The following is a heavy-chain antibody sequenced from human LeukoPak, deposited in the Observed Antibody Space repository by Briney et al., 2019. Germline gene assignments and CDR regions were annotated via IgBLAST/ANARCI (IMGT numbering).Heavy chain of an antibody. Sequence: SETLSLTCAVYGGSFSGYYWSWIRQPPGKGLGWIGEINHSGSTNYNPSLKGRVTISVGTSKNQFSLKLSSVTAADTAVYYCARRREYYYGSGSYRRGYYYYYMDVWGKGTTVTVSS. CDR1: GGSFSGYY. V-gene: IGHV4-34*01. CDR2: INHSGST. CDR3: ARRREYYYGSGSYRRGYYYYYMDV. J-gene: IGHJ6*03. D-gene: IGHD3-10*01.